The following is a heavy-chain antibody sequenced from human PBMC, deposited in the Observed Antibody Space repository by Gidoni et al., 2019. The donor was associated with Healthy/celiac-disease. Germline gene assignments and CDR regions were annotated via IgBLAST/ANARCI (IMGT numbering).Heavy chain of an antibody. J-gene: IGHJ4*02. CDR2: IKQDGSEK. D-gene: IGHD1-1*01. Sequence: EVQLVESGGGLVQPGGSLRLSCAASGFTFSSYWMSWVLQAPGKGLQWVANIKQDGSEKYYVDSVKGRFTISRDNAKNSLYLQMNSLRAEDTAVYYCARWFPTGTFDYWGQGTLVTVSS. CDR3: ARWFPTGTFDY. V-gene: IGHV3-7*01. CDR1: GFTFSSYW.